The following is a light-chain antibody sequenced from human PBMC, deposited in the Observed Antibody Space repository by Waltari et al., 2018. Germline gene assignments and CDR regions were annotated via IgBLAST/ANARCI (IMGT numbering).Light chain of an antibody. J-gene: IGLJ1*01. V-gene: IGLV2-23*01. Sequence: QSGLTQPASVSGSPGQSITISCPGTSSDVGNYNLVSWYQQYPGKAPKLMIYETTKRTSGVSHRFSGSKSGNTASLTISGLQAEDEASYYCCSYAGLGTYVFGTGTKVTVL. CDR1: SSDVGNYNL. CDR2: ETT. CDR3: CSYAGLGTYV.